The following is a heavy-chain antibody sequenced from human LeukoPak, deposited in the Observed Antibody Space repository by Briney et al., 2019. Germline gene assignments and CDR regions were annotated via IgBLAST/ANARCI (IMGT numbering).Heavy chain of an antibody. J-gene: IGHJ4*02. V-gene: IGHV3-66*01. Sequence: PGGSLGLSCAASGFTVSSTYLTWVRQAPGKGLEWLSVIYSGGYTYYADSVKGRFFISRDISENMVYLQMNSLSVEATAVYFCARGRPAHYFDSWGPGTLVTVS. CDR3: ARGRPAHYFDS. D-gene: IGHD6-6*01. CDR2: IYSGGYT. CDR1: GFTVSSTY.